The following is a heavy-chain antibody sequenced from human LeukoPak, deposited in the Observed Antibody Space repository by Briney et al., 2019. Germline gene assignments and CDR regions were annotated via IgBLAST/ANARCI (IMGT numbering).Heavy chain of an antibody. D-gene: IGHD4-23*01. Sequence: ASVKVSCKASGYTFTSYYMHWVRQAPGQGLEGMGIINPSGGSTSYAQKFQGRVTMTRDTSTSTVYMELSSLTSEDTAVYYCARDRDYGGKVYAFDIWRQGTMVTVSS. CDR2: INPSGGST. CDR3: ARDRDYGGKVYAFDI. J-gene: IGHJ3*02. CDR1: GYTFTSYY. V-gene: IGHV1-46*01.